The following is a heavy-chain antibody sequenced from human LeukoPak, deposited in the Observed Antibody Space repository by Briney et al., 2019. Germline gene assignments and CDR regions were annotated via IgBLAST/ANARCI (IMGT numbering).Heavy chain of an antibody. CDR1: GFTFSSYA. CDR3: AKAYDFWSGYYKAYYYYMAV. V-gene: IGHV3-23*01. CDR2: ISGSGGST. D-gene: IGHD3-3*01. J-gene: IGHJ6*03. Sequence: GGSLRLSCAAPGFTFSSYAMSWVRQAPGKGLEWVSAISGSGGSTYYADSVKGRFTISRDNSKNTLYLQMNSLRAEDTAVYYCAKAYDFWSGYYKAYYYYMAVWGKGTTVTVSS.